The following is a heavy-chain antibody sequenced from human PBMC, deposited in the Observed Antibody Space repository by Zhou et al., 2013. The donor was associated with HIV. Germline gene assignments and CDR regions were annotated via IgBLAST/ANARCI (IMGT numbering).Heavy chain of an antibody. CDR3: ARLVSLAPPGFIMIDAP. CDR2: INHSGST. D-gene: IGHD3-22*01. CDR1: GGSFSGYY. V-gene: IGHV4-34*01. Sequence: QVQLQQWGAGLLKPSETLSLTCAVYGGSFSGYYWSWIRQPPGKGLEWIGEINHSGSTNYNPSLKSRVTISVDTSKNQFSLKLSSVTAADTAVYYCARLVSLAPPGFIMIDAPWGQGTLVTVSS. J-gene: IGHJ5*02.